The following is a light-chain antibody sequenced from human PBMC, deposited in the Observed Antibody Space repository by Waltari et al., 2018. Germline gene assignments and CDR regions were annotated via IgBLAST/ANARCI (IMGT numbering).Light chain of an antibody. Sequence: QSALTQPASVSGSPGQSITISCTGTSSDVGGYNFVSWYQQHPGKVPKLIIYDVTNRPSGVSTRFSGSMSGNTASLTISLLQAEYEADYYCSSYTTSSTYVFGTGTKVTVL. CDR3: SSYTTSSTYV. J-gene: IGLJ1*01. CDR2: DVT. V-gene: IGLV2-14*03. CDR1: SSDVGGYNF.